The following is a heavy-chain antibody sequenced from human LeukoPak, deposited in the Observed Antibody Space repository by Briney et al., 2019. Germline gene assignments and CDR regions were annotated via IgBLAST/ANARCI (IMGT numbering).Heavy chain of an antibody. CDR2: IQNDGSDK. J-gene: IGHJ4*02. CDR1: GINFRSSG. D-gene: IGHD6-13*01. Sequence: GGSLRLSCAASGINFRSSGMHWVRQAPGKGLEWVTFIQNDGSDKSYAASVQGRFTISRDNSKSTVYLHMNSLRADDTALYYCAREGGRAAPGRFDYWGQGTLVTVSS. V-gene: IGHV3-30*02. CDR3: AREGGRAAPGRFDY.